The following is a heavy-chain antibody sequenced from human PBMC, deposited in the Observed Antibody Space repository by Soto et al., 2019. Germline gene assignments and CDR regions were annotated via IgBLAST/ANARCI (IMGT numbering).Heavy chain of an antibody. D-gene: IGHD6-19*01. Sequence: GESLKISCKGSGYTFTNYWIGWVRQMPGKGLEWMAIIYPGDSDIRYNPSFQGQVTISADKSISTAYLQWNSLKASDTATYYCARQPSNGQWYVWGPGTTVTVSS. CDR1: GYTFTNYW. CDR2: IYPGDSDI. J-gene: IGHJ6*02. CDR3: ARQPSNGQWYV. V-gene: IGHV5-51*01.